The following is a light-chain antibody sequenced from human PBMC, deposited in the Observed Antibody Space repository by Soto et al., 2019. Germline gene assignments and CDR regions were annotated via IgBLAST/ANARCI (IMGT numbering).Light chain of an antibody. CDR1: QNVSTY. V-gene: IGKV3-11*01. Sequence: EIVLTQSPATLSLSPGERVTLSCRASQNVSTYLAWYQQKPGQAPRLLIYDASYRATGIPSRFSGSGSGTDLALTISCPEPEHSSVYYCQQRTNWLTFGPGTKVDIK. J-gene: IGKJ3*01. CDR3: QQRTNWLT. CDR2: DAS.